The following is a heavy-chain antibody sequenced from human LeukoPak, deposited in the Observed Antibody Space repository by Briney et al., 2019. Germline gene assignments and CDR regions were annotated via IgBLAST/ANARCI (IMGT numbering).Heavy chain of an antibody. CDR3: ARDWGDGYSPYFDY. J-gene: IGHJ4*02. D-gene: IGHD5-24*01. V-gene: IGHV3-30*02. CDR1: GFTFSSYG. Sequence: GGSLRLSCAASGFTFSSYGMHWVRQAPGKGLEWVAFIRYDGSNKYYADSVKGRFTISRDNSKNTLYLQMNSLRAEDTAVYYCARDWGDGYSPYFDYWGQGTLVTVSS. CDR2: IRYDGSNK.